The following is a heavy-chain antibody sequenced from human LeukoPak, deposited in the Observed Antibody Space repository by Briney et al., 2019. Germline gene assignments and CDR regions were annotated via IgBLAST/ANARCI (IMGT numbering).Heavy chain of an antibody. V-gene: IGHV1-18*01. Sequence: ASVTVSFKASVYTFTIYGISWVRQAPGQGREWMGWISAYNGDTNYAQKLQGRVTMTTDTSTSTAYMELRSLRSDDTAVYYCARDGGSSTPADYWGQGTLVTVSS. J-gene: IGHJ4*02. CDR3: ARDGGSSTPADY. CDR1: VYTFTIYG. D-gene: IGHD6-6*01. CDR2: ISAYNGDT.